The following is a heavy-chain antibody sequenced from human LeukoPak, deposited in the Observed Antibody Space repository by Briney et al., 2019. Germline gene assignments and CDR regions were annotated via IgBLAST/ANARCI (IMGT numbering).Heavy chain of an antibody. J-gene: IGHJ4*02. CDR3: ARLTGYNGNYYLPDY. CDR2: IYPGDSDG. D-gene: IGHD1-26*01. V-gene: IGHV5-51*01. Sequence: GESLKISCKGSGYSFINYWIGWVRQMPGKGLEWMGIIYPGDSDGKYSPSFQGQVTISADKSISTAHLQWSSLKASDTAMYYCARLTGYNGNYYLPDYWGQGTLVTVSS. CDR1: GYSFINYW.